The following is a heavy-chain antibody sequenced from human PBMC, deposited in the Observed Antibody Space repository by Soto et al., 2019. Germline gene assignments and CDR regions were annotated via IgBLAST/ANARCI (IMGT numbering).Heavy chain of an antibody. V-gene: IGHV4-34*01. CDR1: GGSFSGYY. CDR3: ARALYYYGSGSYYKKSYYMDV. D-gene: IGHD3-10*01. Sequence: PSETLSLTCAVYGGSFSGYYWSWIRQPPGKGLEWIGEINHSGSTNYNPSLKSRVTISVDTSKNQFSLKLSSVTAADTAVYYCARALYYYGSGSYYKKSYYMDVWGKGTTVTVSS. J-gene: IGHJ6*03. CDR2: INHSGST.